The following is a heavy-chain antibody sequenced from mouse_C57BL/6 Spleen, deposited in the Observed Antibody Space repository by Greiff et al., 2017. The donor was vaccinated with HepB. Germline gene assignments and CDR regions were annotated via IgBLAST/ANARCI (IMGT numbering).Heavy chain of an antibody. J-gene: IGHJ2*01. CDR2: IDPSDSYT. D-gene: IGHD4-1*01. CDR1: GYTFTSYW. V-gene: IGHV1-69*01. Sequence: QVQLQQPGAELVMPGASVKLSCKASGYTFTSYWMHWVKQRPGQGLEWIGEIDPSDSYTNYNQKFKGKSTLTVDKSSSTAYMQLSSLTSEDSAVYYCARGINWDFDYWGQGTTLTVSS. CDR3: ARGINWDFDY.